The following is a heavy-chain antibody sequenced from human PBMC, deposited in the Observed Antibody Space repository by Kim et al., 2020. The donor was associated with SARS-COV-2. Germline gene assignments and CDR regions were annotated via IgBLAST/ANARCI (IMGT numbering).Heavy chain of an antibody. D-gene: IGHD3-16*01. CDR3: VRDWGSSAPGGDY. V-gene: IGHV3-33*01. J-gene: IGHJ4*02. CDR1: GFTLSSYG. Sequence: GGSLRLSCAASGFTLSSYGMHWVRQAPGKGLEWVAVMWSGRTDGFYADSVKGRFTISRDDFRNTVYLEMESLRSEDTAVYYCVRDWGSSAPGGDYWGQGTLVTVSS. CDR2: MWSGRTDG.